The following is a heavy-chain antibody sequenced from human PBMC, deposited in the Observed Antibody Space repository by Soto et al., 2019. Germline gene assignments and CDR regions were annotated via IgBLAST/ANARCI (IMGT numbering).Heavy chain of an antibody. CDR1: GYTFTSYA. V-gene: IGHV1-3*01. D-gene: IGHD3-9*01. Sequence: QVQLVQSGAEVKKPGASVKVSCKASGYTFTSYAMHWVRQAPGQRLEWMGWINAGNGNTKYSQKFQGRVTITRDTFASTAHMELRSLRPEATAVYYCARFYATLTPWGQGTLVTVSS. CDR2: INAGNGNT. CDR3: ARFYATLTP. J-gene: IGHJ5*02.